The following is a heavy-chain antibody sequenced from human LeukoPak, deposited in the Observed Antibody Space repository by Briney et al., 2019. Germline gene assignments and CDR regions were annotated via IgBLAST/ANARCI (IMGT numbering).Heavy chain of an antibody. CDR1: VYTFSEYN. CDR2: ISGYNGHT. J-gene: IGHJ3*02. D-gene: IGHD4-17*01. CDR3: ARQNDYGDYGGAFDI. V-gene: IGHV1-18*01. Sequence: GASVKVSCKASVYTFSEYNFSWVRQVPGPGFEWLGWISGYNGHTRYAQKMQGRVTMTRDKSTSTVYMDLRSLKSDDTAIYYCARQNDYGDYGGAFDIWGQGTMVTVSS.